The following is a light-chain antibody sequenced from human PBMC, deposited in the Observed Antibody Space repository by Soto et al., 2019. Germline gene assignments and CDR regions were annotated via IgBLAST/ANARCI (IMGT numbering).Light chain of an antibody. CDR3: QQYGYSPIT. V-gene: IGKV3-20*01. CDR1: QSVSSSY. CDR2: GAS. Sequence: EIVLTQSPGTLSLSPGARATLSCRASQSVSSSYLAWYQQKPGQAPRLLIYGASSRATGIADRFSGSGSGTDFTITISRLEPEDCELYDGQQYGYSPITFGQGTRLEIK. J-gene: IGKJ5*01.